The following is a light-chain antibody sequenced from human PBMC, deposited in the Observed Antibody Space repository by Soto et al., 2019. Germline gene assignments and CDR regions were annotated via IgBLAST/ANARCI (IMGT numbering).Light chain of an antibody. Sequence: DIQMTQSPSTLSASVGERVTITCRASQSISVWLAWYQQKPGKAPNLLIYATSSLQGGVPSRFSGSGSGTDFTLTISSLQPEDFATYYCLQDNSYPLTFGGGTKVDI. CDR1: QSISVW. CDR2: ATS. CDR3: LQDNSYPLT. J-gene: IGKJ4*01. V-gene: IGKV1-5*01.